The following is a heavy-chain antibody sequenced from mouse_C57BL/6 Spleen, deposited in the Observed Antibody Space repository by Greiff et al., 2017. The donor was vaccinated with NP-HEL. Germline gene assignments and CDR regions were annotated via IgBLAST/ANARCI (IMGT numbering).Heavy chain of an antibody. Sequence: QVQLQQSGAELVKPGASVKMSCNASGYTFTTYPIEWMKQNHGKSLEWIGNFHPYNDDTKYNEKFKGKATLTVEKSSSTVYLELSRLTSDDSAVYYCARSRYYGSSYWYFDVWGTGTTVTVSS. CDR2: FHPYNDDT. J-gene: IGHJ1*03. CDR1: GYTFTTYP. D-gene: IGHD1-1*01. V-gene: IGHV1-47*01. CDR3: ARSRYYGSSYWYFDV.